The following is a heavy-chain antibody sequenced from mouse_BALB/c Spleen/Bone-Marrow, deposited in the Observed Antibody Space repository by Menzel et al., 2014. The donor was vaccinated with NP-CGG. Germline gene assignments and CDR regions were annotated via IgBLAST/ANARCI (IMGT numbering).Heavy chain of an antibody. CDR3: TRDGKGNYDYAMDY. CDR1: GFTFSSYT. J-gene: IGHJ4*01. Sequence: DVQLQESGGGLVKPGGSLKLSCAASGFTFSSYTMSWVRQTPEKRLEWVATISSGGSYTYYPDSVKGRFTISRDNAKNTLYLQMSSLKSEDTAMYYCTRDGKGNYDYAMDYWVKEPQSPSPQ. D-gene: IGHD2-1*01. CDR2: ISSGGSYT. V-gene: IGHV5-6-4*01.